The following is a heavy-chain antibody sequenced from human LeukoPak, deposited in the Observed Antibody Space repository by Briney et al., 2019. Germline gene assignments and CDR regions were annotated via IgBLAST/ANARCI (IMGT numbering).Heavy chain of an antibody. CDR2: IYSDGST. V-gene: IGHV3-53*01. CDR1: GFTVSSNY. CDR3: ARDIGGWHAPVGYFDY. D-gene: IGHD6-19*01. Sequence: GGSLRLSCAASGFTVSSNYMSWVRQAPGKGLEWVSFIYSDGSTYYADSVKGRFTISRDNSKNTLYLQMNSLRAEDTAVYYCARDIGGWHAPVGYFDYWGQGTLVTVSS. J-gene: IGHJ4*02.